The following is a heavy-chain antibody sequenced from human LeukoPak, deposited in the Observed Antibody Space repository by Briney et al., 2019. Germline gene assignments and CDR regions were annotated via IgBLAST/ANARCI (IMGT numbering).Heavy chain of an antibody. CDR1: GFTFSSYA. CDR3: ARVYIPSPFYYYMDV. J-gene: IGHJ6*03. Sequence: GGSLRLSCAASGFTFSSYAMHWVRQAPGKGLEWVAVISYDGSNKYYADSVKGRFTISRDNSKNTLYLQMNSLRAEDTAVYYCARVYIPSPFYYYMDVWGKGTTVTVSS. CDR2: ISYDGSNK. V-gene: IGHV3-30-3*01. D-gene: IGHD4-11*01.